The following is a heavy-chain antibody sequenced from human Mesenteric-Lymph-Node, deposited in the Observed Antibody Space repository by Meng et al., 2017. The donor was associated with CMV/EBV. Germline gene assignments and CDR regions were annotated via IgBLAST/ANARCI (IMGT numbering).Heavy chain of an antibody. J-gene: IGHJ4*02. CDR2: IKRKSDGGTT. V-gene: IGHV3-15*01. Sequence: GESLKISCAASGLTFNNAWMSWVRQAPGKGLEWVGRIKRKSDGGTTDYAAPVKGRFIISRDDSKDTLYLQMNSLKTEDTAVYYCTTDKYCSGTSCYRDFDYWGKGTLVTVSS. CDR3: TTDKYCSGTSCYRDFDY. D-gene: IGHD2-2*01. CDR1: GLTFNNAW.